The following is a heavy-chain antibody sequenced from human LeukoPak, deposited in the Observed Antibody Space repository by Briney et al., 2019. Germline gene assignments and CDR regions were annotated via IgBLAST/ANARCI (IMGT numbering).Heavy chain of an antibody. D-gene: IGHD6-13*01. CDR2: IYYSGST. J-gene: IGHJ6*03. CDR1: GGSISTYY. V-gene: IGHV4-59*01. CDR3: ARTPPGIAAAAKGRYYYYMDV. Sequence: PSETLSLTCTVSGGSISTYYWTWIRQPPGKGLEWIGYIYYSGSTNYNPSLKSRVTISVDTSKNQFSLKLNSVTAADTAVYYCARTPPGIAAAAKGRYYYYMDVWGKGTTVTVSS.